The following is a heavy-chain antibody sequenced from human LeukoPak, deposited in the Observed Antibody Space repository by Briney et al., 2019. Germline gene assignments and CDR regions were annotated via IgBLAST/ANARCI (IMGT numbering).Heavy chain of an antibody. CDR3: ARSTTIKGWFDP. V-gene: IGHV4-39*01. D-gene: IGHD4-11*01. CDR1: GGSIGSSTYY. Sequence: SETLSLTCTVSGGSIGSSTYYWGWIRQPPGKGLEWIGSIYYSGSTYYNPSLKSRVTISVDTSKNQFSLNLTSVTAADTAVYYCARSTTIKGWFDPWGQGTLVAVSS. CDR2: IYYSGST. J-gene: IGHJ5*02.